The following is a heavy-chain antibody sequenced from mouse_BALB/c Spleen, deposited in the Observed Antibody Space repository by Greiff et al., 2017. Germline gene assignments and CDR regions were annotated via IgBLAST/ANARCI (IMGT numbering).Heavy chain of an antibody. V-gene: IGHV3-6*02. CDR1: GYSITSGYY. CDR3: ARGDGNYEGIYAMDY. D-gene: IGHD2-1*01. Sequence: EVKLMESGPGLVKPSQSLSLTCSVTGYSITSGYYWNWIRQFPGNKLEWMGYISYDGSNNYNPSLKNRISITRDTSKNQFFLKLNSVTTEDTATYYCARGDGNYEGIYAMDYWGQGTSVTVSS. J-gene: IGHJ4*01. CDR2: ISYDGSN.